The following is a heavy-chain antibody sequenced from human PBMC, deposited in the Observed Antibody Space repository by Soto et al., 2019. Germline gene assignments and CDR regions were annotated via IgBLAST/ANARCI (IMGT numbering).Heavy chain of an antibody. J-gene: IGHJ4*02. CDR2: ISSSSITI. CDR3: TRGGRSSSWQDY. CDR1: GFTVSSYS. V-gene: IGHV3-48*01. Sequence: GGSLRLSCAASGFTVSSYSMNWVRQAPGKGLEWVSYISSSSITIYYSDSVKGRFTISKDNAKNSLYLHMNSLRAEDTAMYYCTRGGRSSSWQDYWGQGTLVTVSS. D-gene: IGHD6-13*01.